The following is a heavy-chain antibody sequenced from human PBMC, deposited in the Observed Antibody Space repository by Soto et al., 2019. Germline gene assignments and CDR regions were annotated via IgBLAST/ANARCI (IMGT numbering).Heavy chain of an antibody. CDR1: GGSISSYY. CDR3: ARDRRIGDSYYYYYGMGV. V-gene: IGHV4-59*01. J-gene: IGHJ6*02. Sequence: PSETLSLTCTVSGGSISSYYWSWIRQPPGKGLEWIGYIYYSGSTNYNPSLKSRVTISVDTSKNQFSLKLSSVTAADTAVYYCARDRRIGDSYYYYYGMGVWGQGTTVTVSS. D-gene: IGHD2-21*02. CDR2: IYYSGST.